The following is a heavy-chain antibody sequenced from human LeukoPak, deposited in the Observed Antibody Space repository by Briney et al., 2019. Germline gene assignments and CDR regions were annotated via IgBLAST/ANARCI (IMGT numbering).Heavy chain of an antibody. V-gene: IGHV3-7*05. CDR3: AGSPGSYYFDY. CDR1: GFTFSRYW. CDR2: IKEDGGEK. D-gene: IGHD3-10*01. Sequence: GGSLRLSCAASGFTFSRYWMGWARQAPGKGLEWVATIKEDGGEKYYVDSVKGRFTISRDNAKKSLFLQMNSLRAEDTAVYYCAGSPGSYYFDYWGQGTLVTVSS. J-gene: IGHJ4*02.